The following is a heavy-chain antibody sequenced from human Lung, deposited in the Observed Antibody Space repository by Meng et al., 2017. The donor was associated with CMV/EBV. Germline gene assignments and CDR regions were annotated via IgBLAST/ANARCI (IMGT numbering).Heavy chain of an antibody. CDR3: AKDDCDITNCWQYYALDV. J-gene: IGHJ6*02. CDR1: GFNFSNYG. Sequence: GESLKISCTTSGFNFSNYGMHWVRLAPGKGLEWVAFIRYEGRSKLYADSVKGRFTISRDNSKNTLSMEMNSLRAEDTAVYYCAKDDCDITNCWQYYALDVWAKGPRSPSP. D-gene: IGHD1-1*01. CDR2: IRYEGRSK. V-gene: IGHV3-30*02.